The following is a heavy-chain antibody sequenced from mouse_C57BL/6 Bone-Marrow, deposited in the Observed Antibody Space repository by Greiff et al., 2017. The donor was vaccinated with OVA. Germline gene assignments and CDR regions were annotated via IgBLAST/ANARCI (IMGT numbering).Heavy chain of an antibody. V-gene: IGHV1-75*01. CDR3: ASPLYYYGSSSYAMDY. Sequence: VQLQQSGPELVKPGASVKISCKASGYTFTDYYINWVKQRPGQGLEWIGWIFPGSGSTYYNEKFKGKATLTVDNSSSTAYMLLSSLSSEDSSVYYCASPLYYYGSSSYAMDYWGQGTSVTVSA. D-gene: IGHD1-1*01. J-gene: IGHJ4*01. CDR1: GYTFTDYY. CDR2: IFPGSGST.